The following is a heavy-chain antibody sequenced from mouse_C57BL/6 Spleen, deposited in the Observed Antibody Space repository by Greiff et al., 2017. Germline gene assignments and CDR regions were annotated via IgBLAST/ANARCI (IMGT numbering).Heavy chain of an antibody. CDR2: INPSTGGT. Sequence: EVQLQQSGPELVKPGASVKISCKASGYSFTGYYMNWVKQSPEKSLEWIGEINPSTGGTTYNQKFKAKATLTVDKSSSTAYMQLKSLTSEDSAVYYCARNLYGSSYGYFDVWGTGTTVTVSS. CDR3: ARNLYGSSYGYFDV. V-gene: IGHV1-42*01. CDR1: GYSFTGYY. J-gene: IGHJ1*03. D-gene: IGHD1-1*01.